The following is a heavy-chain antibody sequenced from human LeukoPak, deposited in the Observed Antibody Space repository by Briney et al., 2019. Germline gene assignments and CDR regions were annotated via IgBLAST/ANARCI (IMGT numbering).Heavy chain of an antibody. Sequence: KPSETLSLTCTVSSGSISSYYWSWNRQSPGMGLEWIAYIHTNGNTNYNPSLKSRVTISLDTSKNQFSLKLSSVTAADTAVYYCAGLAAAATSITYHYFDVWGRGTLVTVSS. CDR2: IHTNGNT. V-gene: IGHV4-4*09. CDR3: AGLAAAATSITYHYFDV. J-gene: IGHJ2*01. D-gene: IGHD6-13*01. CDR1: SGSISSYY.